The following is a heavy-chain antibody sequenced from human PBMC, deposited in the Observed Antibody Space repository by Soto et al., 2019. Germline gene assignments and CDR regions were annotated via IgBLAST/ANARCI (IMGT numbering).Heavy chain of an antibody. Sequence: QVQLQESGPGLVKPSETLSLTCTVSGDSISSYYWSWIRQPPGKGLEWIGYIYYSGSTDYNPSLKSRVTISVDTAKNQFSLKLSSVTTEDTAVYYCAREVAGRYDYYYYMAVWGKGTTVTVSS. J-gene: IGHJ6*03. CDR3: AREVAGRYDYYYYMAV. V-gene: IGHV4-59*01. CDR2: IYYSGST. CDR1: GDSISSYY. D-gene: IGHD6-6*01.